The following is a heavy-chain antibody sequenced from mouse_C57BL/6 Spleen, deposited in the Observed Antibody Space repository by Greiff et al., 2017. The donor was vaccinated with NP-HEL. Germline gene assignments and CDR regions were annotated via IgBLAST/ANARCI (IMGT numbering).Heavy chain of an antibody. CDR3: ARKDYGSSIDY. CDR1: GYTFTSYW. V-gene: IGHV1-69*01. CDR2: IDPSDSYT. Sequence: QVQLQQPGAELVMPGASVKLSCKASGYTFTSYWMHWVKQRPGQGLEWIGEIDPSDSYTNYNQKFKGKSTLTVDKSSSTAYMQLSSLTSEDSAVYYCARKDYGSSIDYWGQGTTLTVSS. J-gene: IGHJ2*01. D-gene: IGHD1-1*01.